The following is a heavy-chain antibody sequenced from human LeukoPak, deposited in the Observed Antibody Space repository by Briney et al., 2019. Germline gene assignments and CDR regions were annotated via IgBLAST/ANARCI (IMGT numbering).Heavy chain of an antibody. CDR3: ASQGSGEAVAFDI. D-gene: IGHD3-10*01. V-gene: IGHV1-69*13. CDR2: IIPIFGTA. J-gene: IGHJ3*02. CDR1: GGTFSSYA. Sequence: VKVSCKASGGTFSSYAISWVRQAPGQGLEWMGGIIPIFGTANYAQKFQGRVTITADKSTSTAYMELSSLRSEDTAVYYCASQGSGEAVAFDIWGQRTMVTVSS.